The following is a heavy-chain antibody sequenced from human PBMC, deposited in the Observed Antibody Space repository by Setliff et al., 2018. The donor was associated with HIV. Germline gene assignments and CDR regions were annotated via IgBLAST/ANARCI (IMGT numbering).Heavy chain of an antibody. J-gene: IGHJ4*02. CDR3: ATLDHSGGNFLAY. D-gene: IGHD2-21*02. CDR1: GGSVNDFY. CDR2: IHSSGST. Sequence: LSLTCTVSGGSVNDFYCNWIRQPPGKGPEWIGYIHSSGSTIYNPSLKSRITISLDTSKEQFSLELSSATAADTAVYYCATLDHSGGNFLAYWGQGSLVTAPQ. V-gene: IGHV4-4*09.